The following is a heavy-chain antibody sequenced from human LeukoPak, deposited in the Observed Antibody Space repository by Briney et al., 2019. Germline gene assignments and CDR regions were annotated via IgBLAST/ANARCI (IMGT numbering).Heavy chain of an antibody. V-gene: IGHV4-59*01. J-gene: IGHJ4*02. CDR1: GDSFTKYY. CDR3: VRARGYFVPDS. CDR2: VSGSGST. Sequence: NPSEPLSLTCTVSGDSFTKYYWNWIRQAPGKGLEWIGYVSGSGSTKYNPSLKSRVSMSADTSKNQLSLQLTSLSAADTAVYYCVRARGYFVPDSWGPGTLVTVSS. D-gene: IGHD3-22*01.